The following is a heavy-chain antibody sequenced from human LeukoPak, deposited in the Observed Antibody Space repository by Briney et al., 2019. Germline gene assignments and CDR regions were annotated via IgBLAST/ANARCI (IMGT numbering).Heavy chain of an antibody. CDR3: ARSPKRYDFWSGYLPPDD. V-gene: IGHV4-34*01. Sequence: PSETLSLTCAVYGGSFSGYYWSWIRQPPGKGLEWIGEINHSGSTNYNPSLKSRVTISVDTSKNQFSLKLSSVTAADTAVYYCARSPKRYDFWSGYLPPDDWGQGTLVTVSS. J-gene: IGHJ4*02. CDR1: GGSFSGYY. CDR2: INHSGST. D-gene: IGHD3-3*01.